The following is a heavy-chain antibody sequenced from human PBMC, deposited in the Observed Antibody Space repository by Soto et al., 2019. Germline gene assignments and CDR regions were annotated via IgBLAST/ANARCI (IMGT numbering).Heavy chain of an antibody. Sequence: EVQLVESGGGLVQPGRSLRLSCAASGFTFDDYAMHWVRQAPGKGLEWVSGISWNSGSIGYADSVKGRFIISRDNAKNSLYLQMNSLRAEDTAFYYCAKDRYQFTGAGIDFWGQGTMVTVSS. J-gene: IGHJ3*01. V-gene: IGHV3-9*01. CDR2: ISWNSGSI. CDR3: AKDRYQFTGAGIDF. D-gene: IGHD6-13*01. CDR1: GFTFDDYA.